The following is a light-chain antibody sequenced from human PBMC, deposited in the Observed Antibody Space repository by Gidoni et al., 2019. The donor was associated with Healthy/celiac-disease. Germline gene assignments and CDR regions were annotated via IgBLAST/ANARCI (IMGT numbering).Light chain of an antibody. V-gene: IGLV1-40*01. CDR3: QSYDSSLSGSV. Sequence: QSVLTQPPSVSGAPGQRVTISCTGGSSNIGAGYDVHWYQQLPGTAPKLLIYGNSHRPSGVPDRFSGSKSGTSASLAITGLQAEDEADYCCQSYDSSLSGSVFGGGTKLTVL. J-gene: IGLJ2*01. CDR1: SSNIGAGYD. CDR2: GNS.